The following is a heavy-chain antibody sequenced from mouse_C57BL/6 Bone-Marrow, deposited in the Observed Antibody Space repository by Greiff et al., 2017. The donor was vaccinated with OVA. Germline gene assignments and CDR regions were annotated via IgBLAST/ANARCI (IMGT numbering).Heavy chain of an antibody. J-gene: IGHJ2*01. CDR3: ARGSPLYYFDY. D-gene: IGHD3-1*01. CDR1: GYTFTSYW. Sequence: QVQLQQPGAELVMPGASVKLSCKASGYTFTSYWMHWVKQRPGQGLEWIGEIDPSASYTNYNQKFKGKSTLTVDKSSSTAYMQLSSLTSEDSAVYYCARGSPLYYFDYWGQGTTLTVSS. V-gene: IGHV1-69*01. CDR2: IDPSASYT.